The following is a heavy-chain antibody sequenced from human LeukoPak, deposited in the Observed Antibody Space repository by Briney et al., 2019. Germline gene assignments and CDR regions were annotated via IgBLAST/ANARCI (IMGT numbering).Heavy chain of an antibody. V-gene: IGHV3-33*01. Sequence: PGGSLRLSCAASGFTFSSYGMHWVRQAPGKGLEWVAVIWYDGSNKYYADSVKGRFTISRDNSKNTLYLQMNSLRAEDTAVYYCGVGYYLNDYWGQGTLVTVSS. J-gene: IGHJ4*02. CDR3: GVGYYLNDY. D-gene: IGHD3-10*01. CDR1: GFTFSSYG. CDR2: IWYDGSNK.